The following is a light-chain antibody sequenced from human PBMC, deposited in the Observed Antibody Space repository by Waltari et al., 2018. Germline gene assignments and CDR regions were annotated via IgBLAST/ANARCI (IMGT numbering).Light chain of an antibody. CDR1: RSVRIT. V-gene: IGKV3-15*01. J-gene: IGKJ4*01. Sequence: GRTMRSVRITLAWYQHEPGQDPRLLMYGASTRPTGIPAMFSGSESGTEFTLTITSLQSEDFAVYYCQQYNNWPLTFGGGTKVEI. CDR3: QQYNNWPLT. CDR2: GAS.